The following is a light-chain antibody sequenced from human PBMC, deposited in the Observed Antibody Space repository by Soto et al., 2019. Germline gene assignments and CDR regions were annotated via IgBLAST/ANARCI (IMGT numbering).Light chain of an antibody. CDR1: QSVSSNY. J-gene: IGKJ5*01. V-gene: IGKV3-20*01. CDR3: QQYGSSIT. CDR2: RAS. Sequence: EIVLTQSPGTLSLSPGERATLSVRASQSVSSNYLAWYQQKPGQAPKVLIYRASSRATGIPDRFSGSGSGTDFTLTISRLEPEDFAVYYCQQYGSSITFGQGTRLEIK.